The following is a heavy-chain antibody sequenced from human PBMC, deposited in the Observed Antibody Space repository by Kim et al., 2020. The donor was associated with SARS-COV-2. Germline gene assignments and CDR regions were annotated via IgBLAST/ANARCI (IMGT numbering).Heavy chain of an antibody. CDR1: GGSISSYY. D-gene: IGHD5-18*01. Sequence: SETLSLTCTVSGGSISSYYWSWIRQPPGKGLEWIGYISYSGSTNYNPSLKSRVTISVDTSKNQFSLKLSSVTAADTAVYYCARVVSYSSGGWVSTYGMDVWGQGTMVTVSS. CDR2: ISYSGST. CDR3: ARVVSYSSGGWVSTYGMDV. J-gene: IGHJ6*02. V-gene: IGHV4-59*01.